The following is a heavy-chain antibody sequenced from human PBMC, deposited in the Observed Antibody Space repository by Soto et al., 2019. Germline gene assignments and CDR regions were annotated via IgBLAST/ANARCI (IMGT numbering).Heavy chain of an antibody. J-gene: IGHJ6*03. D-gene: IGHD1-7*01. CDR2: TSSSSSYI. Sequence: PGGSLRLSCAASGFTFSSYSMNCVRQAPGKGLEWVSSTSSSSSYIYYADSVKGRFPISSDNAKDSLYLQMNSLRAEDTAVYYCARDQTTSRNKDVWVKGPTGTGSS. CDR3: ARDQTTSRNKDV. CDR1: GFTFSSYS. V-gene: IGHV3-21*01.